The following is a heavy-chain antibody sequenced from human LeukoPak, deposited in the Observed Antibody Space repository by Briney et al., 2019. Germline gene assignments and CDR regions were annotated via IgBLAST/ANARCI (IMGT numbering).Heavy chain of an antibody. CDR2: ISSNGQST. D-gene: IGHD3-9*01. CDR3: ARGRWVDIVTHGFDY. CDR1: GFAFSTYA. V-gene: IGHV3-64*02. Sequence: GGSLRLSCAASGFAFSTYAMHWVSQAPGKGLEYVSAISSNGQSTYYADSVKGRFTISRDNSENTVYLQMGSLRAEDMAVYYCARGRWVDIVTHGFDYWGQGSLVTVSS. J-gene: IGHJ4*02.